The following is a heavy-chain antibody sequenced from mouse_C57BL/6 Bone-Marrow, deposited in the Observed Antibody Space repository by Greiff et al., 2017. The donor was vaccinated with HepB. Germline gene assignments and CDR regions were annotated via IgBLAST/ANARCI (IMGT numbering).Heavy chain of an antibody. D-gene: IGHD2-4*01. J-gene: IGHJ3*01. CDR1: GYTFTSYW. V-gene: IGHV1-69*01. Sequence: HVQLQQPGAELVMPGASVKLSCKASGYTFTSYWMHWVKQRPGQGLEWIGEIDPSDSYTNYNQKFKGKSTLTVDKSSSTAYMQLSSLTSEDSAVYYCARLGYDYDRGFAYWGQGTLVTVSA. CDR3: ARLGYDYDRGFAY. CDR2: IDPSDSYT.